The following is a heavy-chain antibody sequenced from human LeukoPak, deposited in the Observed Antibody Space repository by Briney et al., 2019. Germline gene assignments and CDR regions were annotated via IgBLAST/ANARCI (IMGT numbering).Heavy chain of an antibody. V-gene: IGHV3-33*01. J-gene: IGHJ4*02. D-gene: IGHD6-13*01. CDR1: GFTFSSYG. Sequence: PGGSLRLSCAASGFTFSSYGMHWVRQAPGKGLEWVAAIWPDGSNKYYANSVKGQFTISRDNSKNTLYLQMNSLRGDDTAIYYCARELAAWGQGTLVTVSS. CDR3: ARELAA. CDR2: IWPDGSNK.